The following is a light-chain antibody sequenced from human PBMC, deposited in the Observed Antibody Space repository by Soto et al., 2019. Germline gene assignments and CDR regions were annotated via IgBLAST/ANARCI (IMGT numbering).Light chain of an antibody. V-gene: IGKV3-11*01. CDR3: QQRSNWILT. CDR2: DAS. Sequence: EIVSTQSPATLSLSPGERATLSCRASQSVSSYLAWYQQKPGQAPRLLIYDASNRATGIPARFSGSGSGTDFTLTISSLEPEDFAVYYCQQRSNWILTFGGGT. CDR1: QSVSSY. J-gene: IGKJ4*01.